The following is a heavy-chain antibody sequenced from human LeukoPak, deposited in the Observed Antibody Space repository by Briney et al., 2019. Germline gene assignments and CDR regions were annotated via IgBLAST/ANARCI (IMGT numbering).Heavy chain of an antibody. D-gene: IGHD5-12*01. CDR1: GYTFTSYG. V-gene: IGHV1-18*01. CDR3: ARDRSGYCGVTSCLLFDY. CDR2: ISAYNGNT. J-gene: IGHJ4*02. Sequence: ASVKVSCKASGYTFTSYGISWVRQAPGQGLEWMGWISAYNGNTNYAQKLQGRVTMTTDTSTSTAYMELRSLRSDDTAVYYCARDRSGYCGVTSCLLFDYWGQGTLVTVSS.